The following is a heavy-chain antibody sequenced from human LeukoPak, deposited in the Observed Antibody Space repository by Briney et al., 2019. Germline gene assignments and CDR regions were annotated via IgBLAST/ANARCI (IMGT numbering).Heavy chain of an antibody. CDR3: ARDSSIAARXXXAFDI. CDR1: GGSISSGGYY. J-gene: IGHJ3*02. V-gene: IGHV4-31*03. CDR2: IYYSGST. D-gene: IGHD6-6*01. Sequence: SETLSLTCTVSGGSISSGGYYWSWIRQHPGKGLEWIGYIYYSGSTYYNPSLKSRVTISVDTSKNQFSLKLSSVTAADTAVYYCARDSSIAARXXXAFDIWGQGTMVTVSS.